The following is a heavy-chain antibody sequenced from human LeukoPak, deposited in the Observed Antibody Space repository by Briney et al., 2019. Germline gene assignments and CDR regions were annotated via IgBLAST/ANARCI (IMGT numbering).Heavy chain of an antibody. J-gene: IGHJ6*03. CDR2: IYSSGDT. CDR3: AREASGTRRYYYYYMDL. CDR1: GGSISRNY. D-gene: IGHD6-13*01. V-gene: IGHV4-4*07. Sequence: PSETLSLTCTVFGGSISRNYWSWIRQPAGKGLEWIERIYSSGDTNYNPSLKSRVTVSIHTSENQFSLKLTSVTAADTAVYYCAREASGTRRYYYYYMDLWGKGTTVNV.